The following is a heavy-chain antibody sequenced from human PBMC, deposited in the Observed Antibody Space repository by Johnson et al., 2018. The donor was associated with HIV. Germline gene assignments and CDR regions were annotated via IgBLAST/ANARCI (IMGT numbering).Heavy chain of an antibody. D-gene: IGHD6-19*01. V-gene: IGHV3-7*03. CDR3: ARGVGGAGDDAFDI. Sequence: VQLVESGGGLAQPGGSLRLSCAASGFTFSSYAMNWVRQAPGKGLEWVAFIRYDGSDKYYVDSVKGRFTISRDNAKSSLYMQMYSLRAEDTALYYCARGVGGAGDDAFDIWGQGTMVTVSS. CDR2: IRYDGSDK. J-gene: IGHJ3*02. CDR1: GFTFSSYA.